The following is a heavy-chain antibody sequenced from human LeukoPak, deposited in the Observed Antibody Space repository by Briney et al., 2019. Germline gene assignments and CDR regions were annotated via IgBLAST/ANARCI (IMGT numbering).Heavy chain of an antibody. CDR3: AKGGQVTNSQVDY. J-gene: IGHJ4*02. D-gene: IGHD2-21*02. V-gene: IGHV3-23*01. CDR1: GFMFSTYA. Sequence: GGSLRLSCAASGFMFSTYAMSWVRQAPGKGLEWASGISGSGGSTYYADPVKGRFTISRDNSKNTVYLEMNSLRAEDTAVYYCAKGGQVTNSQVDYWGQGTLVTVSS. CDR2: ISGSGGST.